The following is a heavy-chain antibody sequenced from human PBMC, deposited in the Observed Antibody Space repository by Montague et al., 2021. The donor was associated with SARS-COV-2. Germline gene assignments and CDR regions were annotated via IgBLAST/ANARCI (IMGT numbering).Heavy chain of an antibody. CDR3: ARGRQILLWFGELFPGGDYYGMDV. Sequence: SETLSLTCAVYGGSFSGYYWSWIRQPPGRGLEWIGVLNHSGSTXXXPSXXXRVTIPVDTSKNQFSLKLSSVTAADTAVHYCARGRQILLWFGELFPGGDYYGMDVWGQGATVTGSS. CDR1: GGSFSGYY. CDR2: LNHSGST. V-gene: IGHV4-34*01. D-gene: IGHD3-10*01. J-gene: IGHJ6*02.